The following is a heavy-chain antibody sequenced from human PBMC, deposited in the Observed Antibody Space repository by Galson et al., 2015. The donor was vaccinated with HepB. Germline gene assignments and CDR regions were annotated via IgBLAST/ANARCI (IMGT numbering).Heavy chain of an antibody. CDR1: GYTFTSYA. J-gene: IGHJ3*01. CDR2: ISGYNDNT. V-gene: IGHV1-18*01. CDR3: AGNTSDKGAFDV. Sequence: SVKVSCKASGYTFTSYALSWVRQAPGQGLEWMGWISGYNDNTNYAQKFQGRVTMTTATSTSAAYMELRSLRSDVTAVYYCAGNTSDKGAFDVWGQGTLVTVSS. D-gene: IGHD1/OR15-1a*01.